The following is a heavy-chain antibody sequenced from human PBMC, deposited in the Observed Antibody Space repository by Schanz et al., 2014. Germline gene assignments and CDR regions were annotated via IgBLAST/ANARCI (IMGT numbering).Heavy chain of an antibody. V-gene: IGHV3-23*04. D-gene: IGHD2-2*03. Sequence: EVQLVESGGGVVQPGRSLRLSCLASGFAFSSYGMNWLRQAPGKGLEWVSAISGSGGSTYYADSVKGRFTISRDNSKNTLYLQMNSLRAEDTAVYYCARAGYCTSVSCSLFVSDYWGQGTLVTVSS. CDR3: ARAGYCTSVSCSLFVSDY. CDR1: GFAFSSYG. CDR2: ISGSGGST. J-gene: IGHJ4*02.